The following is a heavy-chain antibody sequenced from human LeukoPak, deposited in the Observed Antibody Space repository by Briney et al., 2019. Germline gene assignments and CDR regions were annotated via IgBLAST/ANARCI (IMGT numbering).Heavy chain of an antibody. D-gene: IGHD2-15*01. J-gene: IGHJ5*02. V-gene: IGHV1-2*02. Sequence: ASVKVSCKASGYTFTGYYMHWVRQAPGRGLEWMGSINPNSGGTNYAQKFQGRVTMTRDTSISTAYMELSRLRSDDTAVYYCARGGRYCSGGSCRSWFDPWGQGTLVTVSS. CDR2: INPNSGGT. CDR3: ARGGRYCSGGSCRSWFDP. CDR1: GYTFTGYY.